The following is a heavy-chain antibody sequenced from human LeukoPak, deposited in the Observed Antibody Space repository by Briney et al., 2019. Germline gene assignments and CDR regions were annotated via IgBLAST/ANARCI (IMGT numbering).Heavy chain of an antibody. CDR2: IYYSGST. V-gene: IGHV4-59*01. CDR3: AACSGGSCYRNDAFDI. J-gene: IGHJ3*02. CDR1: GGSISSDY. Sequence: PSETLSLTPTVSGGSISSDYWCWIRQPPGKGLEWIGYIYYSGSTNYNPSLTSRVIISVDTSKNQFSLKLSSVTAADTAVYYCAACSGGSCYRNDAFDIWGQGTMVTVSS. D-gene: IGHD2-15*01.